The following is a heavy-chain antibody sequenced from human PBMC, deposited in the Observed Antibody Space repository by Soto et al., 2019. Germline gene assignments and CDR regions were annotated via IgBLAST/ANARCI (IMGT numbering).Heavy chain of an antibody. V-gene: IGHV3-30-3*01. J-gene: IGHJ3*02. CDR3: ARDRYCSGGSCYSEAFDI. D-gene: IGHD2-15*01. CDR2: ISYDGRNK. CDR1: GFTFSSYA. Sequence: QVQLVESGGGVVQPGRSLRLSCASSGFTFSSYAMHWVRQSPGKGLEWVAVISYDGRNKYYADAVKGRFTISRDNSKTSLYLQMNRLRAEDTDVYYWARDRYCSGGSCYSEAFDIWGQGKMVTVS.